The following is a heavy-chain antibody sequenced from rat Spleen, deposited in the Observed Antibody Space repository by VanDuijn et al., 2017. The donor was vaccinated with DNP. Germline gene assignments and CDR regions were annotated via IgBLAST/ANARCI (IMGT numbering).Heavy chain of an antibody. V-gene: IGHV5-46*01. Sequence: EVQLVESGGGLVQPGRSMKLSCTASGFTFSSFPMAWVRQAPTKGLEWVASISYEGSNTYYGDSVKGRFTISRDNAESTLYLQMDSLRSEDTATYYCASLILRDSGYYFDYWGQGVMVTVSS. CDR3: ASLILRDSGYYFDY. D-gene: IGHD4-1*01. CDR1: GFTFSSFP. J-gene: IGHJ2*01. CDR2: ISYEGSNT.